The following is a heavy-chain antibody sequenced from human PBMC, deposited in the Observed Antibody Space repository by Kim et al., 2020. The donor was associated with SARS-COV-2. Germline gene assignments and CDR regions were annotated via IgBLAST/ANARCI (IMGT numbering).Heavy chain of an antibody. D-gene: IGHD5-12*01. CDR2: T. J-gene: IGHJ4*02. CDR3: ARERGGYYFDY. Sequence: TNYANSVKGRFTIDRDNSRKTMFLQAGDLGAYDCAVYYCARERGGYYFDYWGQGTLVTVSS. V-gene: IGHV3-64*01.